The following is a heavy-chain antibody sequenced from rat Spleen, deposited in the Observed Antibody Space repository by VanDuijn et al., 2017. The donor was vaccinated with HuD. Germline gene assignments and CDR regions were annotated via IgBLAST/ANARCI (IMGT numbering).Heavy chain of an antibody. CDR2: ISYDGSST. D-gene: IGHD4-3*01. CDR1: GFTFSNYG. V-gene: IGHV5-29*01. J-gene: IGHJ4*01. Sequence: EVQLVESGGGLVQPGRSLKLSCAASGFTFSNYGMAWVRQAPTKGLEWVATISYDGSSTYYRDSVKGRFTISRDNAKSTLYLQMDSLRSEDTATYYCARHNSGYGYMDAWGQGASVTVSS. CDR3: ARHNSGYGYMDA.